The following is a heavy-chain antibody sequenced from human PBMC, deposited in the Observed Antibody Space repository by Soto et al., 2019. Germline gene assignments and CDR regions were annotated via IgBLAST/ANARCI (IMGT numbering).Heavy chain of an antibody. CDR1: GDTFTSYG. Sequence: QVQLVQSGAAVKKPGALVKVSCKASGDTFTSYGISWVRQAPRQGLEWMGWISAYNGNTNYAQKLQGRITMTTDTSTSTAYMELRSLRSDDTAVYYCARGGLLLPAANWFDPWGQGTLVTVSS. V-gene: IGHV1-18*01. CDR3: ARGGLLLPAANWFDP. J-gene: IGHJ5*02. CDR2: ISAYNGNT. D-gene: IGHD2-15*01.